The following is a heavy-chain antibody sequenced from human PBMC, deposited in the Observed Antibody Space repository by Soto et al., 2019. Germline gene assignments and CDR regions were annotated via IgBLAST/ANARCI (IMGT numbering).Heavy chain of an antibody. Sequence: QITLKESGPTLVKPTQTLTLTCTFSGFSLTTQGVHVGWIRQPPGKALEWLALIYWDDKEVYSPSLKNRPTITKDTSKSQVVLTLATVDPVDTATYYCVYRDFGDYFFQFWGQGILVNVSS. CDR1: GFSLTTQGVH. J-gene: IGHJ4*02. D-gene: IGHD4-17*01. CDR2: IYWDDKE. CDR3: VYRDFGDYFFQF. V-gene: IGHV2-5*02.